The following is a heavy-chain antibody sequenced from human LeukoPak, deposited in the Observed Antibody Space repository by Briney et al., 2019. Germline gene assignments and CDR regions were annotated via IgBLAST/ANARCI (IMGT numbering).Heavy chain of an antibody. J-gene: IGHJ3*02. CDR3: AGYGGSGGSYGAFDM. D-gene: IGHD4-23*01. V-gene: IGHV3-53*01. CDR2: IYSGGST. Sequence: PGGSLRLSCAASGFTVSSNYMSWVRQAPGKGLEWVSVIYSGGSTYYADSVKGRFTISRDNSKNTLYVLMNSLRAEDTAVYYCAGYGGSGGSYGAFDMWGQGTMVTVSS. CDR1: GFTVSSNY.